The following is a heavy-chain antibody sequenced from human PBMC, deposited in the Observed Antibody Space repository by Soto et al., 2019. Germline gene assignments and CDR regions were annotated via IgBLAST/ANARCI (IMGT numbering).Heavy chain of an antibody. CDR2: IYYTGST. Sequence: PSETLSLTCTVSGGSVSSGTSYWGWVRQPPGKGLEWIGSIYYTGSTYYNPSLRSRVTIVVDTSKNQFSLRLTSVTAADTAVYFCARQAMSTIERFSWGQGTLVTVSS. V-gene: IGHV4-39*01. CDR3: ARQAMSTIERFS. CDR1: GGSVSSGTSY. J-gene: IGHJ5*02. D-gene: IGHD1-26*01.